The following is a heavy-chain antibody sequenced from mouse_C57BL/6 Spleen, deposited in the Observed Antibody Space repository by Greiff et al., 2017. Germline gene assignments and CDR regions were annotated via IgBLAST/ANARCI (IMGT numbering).Heavy chain of an antibody. J-gene: IGHJ3*01. D-gene: IGHD1-1*01. CDR1: GYTFTSYD. CDR2: IYPRDGST. CDR3: AREEIYYGSSETLAY. V-gene: IGHV1-85*01. Sequence: QVQLKQSGPELVKPGASVKLSCKASGYTFTSYDINWVKQRPGQGLEWIGWIYPRDGSTKYNEKFKGKATLTVDTSSSTAYMELHSLTSEDSAVYFCAREEIYYGSSETLAYWGQGTLVTVSA.